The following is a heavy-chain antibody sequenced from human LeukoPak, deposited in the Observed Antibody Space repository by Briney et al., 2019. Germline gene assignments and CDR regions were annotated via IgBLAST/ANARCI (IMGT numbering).Heavy chain of an antibody. CDR2: INPNSGGT. D-gene: IGHD3-10*01. CDR3: AREYGSGTYYNLDY. CDR1: GYTFTGYY. V-gene: IGHV1-2*02. J-gene: IGHJ4*02. Sequence: ASVKVSCKASGYTFTGYYMHWVRQAPRQGLEWMGRINPNSGGTNYAQKFQGRVTMTRDTSISTAYMELSRLRSDDTAVYYCAREYGSGTYYNLDYWGQGTLVTVSS.